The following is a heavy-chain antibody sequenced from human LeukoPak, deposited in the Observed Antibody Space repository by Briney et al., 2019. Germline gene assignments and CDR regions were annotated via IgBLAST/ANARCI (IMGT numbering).Heavy chain of an antibody. D-gene: IGHD2-15*01. V-gene: IGHV4-34*01. J-gene: IGHJ6*02. CDR2: INHSGST. CDR1: GGSFSGYY. Sequence: PSETLSLTCAVYGGSFSGYYWSWIRQPPGKGLEGIGEINHSGSTNYNPSLKSRLTISVDTSKNQFSLKLSSVTAADTAVYYCARVEYCSGGSCQPEGMDVWGQGTTVTVSS. CDR3: ARVEYCSGGSCQPEGMDV.